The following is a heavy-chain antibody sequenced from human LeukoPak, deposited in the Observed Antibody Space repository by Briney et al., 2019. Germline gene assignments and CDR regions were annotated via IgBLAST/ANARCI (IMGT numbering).Heavy chain of an antibody. CDR3: AKEREYQLLRGSCYFDY. CDR1: GFTFSSYG. CDR2: ISGSGGST. Sequence: GGSLRLSCAASGFTFSSYGMSWVRQAPGKGLEWVSAISGSGGSTYYADSVKGRFTISRDNSKNTLYLQMNSLRAEDTAVYYCAKEREYQLLRGSCYFDYWGQGTLVTVSS. D-gene: IGHD2-2*01. V-gene: IGHV3-23*01. J-gene: IGHJ4*02.